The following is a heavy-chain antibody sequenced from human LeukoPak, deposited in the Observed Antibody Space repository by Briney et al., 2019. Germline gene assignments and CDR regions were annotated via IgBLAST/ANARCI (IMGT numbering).Heavy chain of an antibody. V-gene: IGHV4-34*01. D-gene: IGHD1-7*01. CDR2: INHSGST. J-gene: IGHJ5*02. CDR3: ARDSELELIGWFDP. Sequence: SETLSLTCAVYGGSFSGYSWSWIRQPPGKGLEWIGEINHSGSTNYNPSLKSRVTISVDTSKNQFSLKLSSVTAADTAVYYCARDSELELIGWFDPWGQGTLVTVSS. CDR1: GGSFSGYS.